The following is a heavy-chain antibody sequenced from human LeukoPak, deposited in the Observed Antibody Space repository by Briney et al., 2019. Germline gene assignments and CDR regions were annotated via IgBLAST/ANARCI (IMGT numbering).Heavy chain of an antibody. CDR2: IYPGGSET. V-gene: IGHV5-51*01. J-gene: IGHJ4*02. D-gene: IGHD5-24*01. CDR3: ARASRDGYNQNFDH. Sequence: GESLKISCKGLGYSFSSYWNAWVRQRPGKGLECMGIIYPGGSETRYDPSFQGQVTISADSSTSTVYLQWSSLRASDTAMYYCARASRDGYNQNFDHWGQGTLVTVSS. CDR1: GYSFSSYW.